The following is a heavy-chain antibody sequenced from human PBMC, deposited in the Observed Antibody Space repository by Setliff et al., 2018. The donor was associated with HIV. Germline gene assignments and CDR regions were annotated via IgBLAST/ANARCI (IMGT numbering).Heavy chain of an antibody. J-gene: IGHJ3*02. CDR1: GGTSSTHA. CDR3: AGPRGDEAFDI. Sequence: GASVKVSCKASGGTSSTHAMNWVRQAPGQGLEWMGQIISILDITTYAQQLQGRVTITADESTSTFYMELSSLRSADTAVYYCAGPRGDEAFDIWGQGTKGTVS. V-gene: IGHV1-69*10. CDR2: IISILDIT.